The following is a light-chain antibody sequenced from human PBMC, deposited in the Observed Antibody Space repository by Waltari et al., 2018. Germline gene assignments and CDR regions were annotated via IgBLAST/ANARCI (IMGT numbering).Light chain of an antibody. Sequence: IQLTQSPSSLSTSVGDRVTITCRASLGISNSLAWYQHKPAKAPELLIYGASTLQSGVPARFSGSGSGTDFTVTISSLQPEDFATYYCQQLNSYPLTVGGGTKVEIK. CDR2: GAS. J-gene: IGKJ4*01. CDR3: QQLNSYPLT. V-gene: IGKV1-9*01. CDR1: LGISNS.